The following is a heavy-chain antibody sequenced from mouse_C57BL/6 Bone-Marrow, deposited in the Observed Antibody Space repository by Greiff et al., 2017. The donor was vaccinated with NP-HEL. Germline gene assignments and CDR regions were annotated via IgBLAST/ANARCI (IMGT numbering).Heavy chain of an antibody. Sequence: QVQLQQSGAELVKPGASVKISCKASGYAFSSYWMNWVKERPGKGLEWNGQIYPGDGDTKYNGKFKGKATLTADKSSSTAYMQVSSLTSEDSAVYFCARGDYGSSRFGYAMDYWGQGTSVTVSS. V-gene: IGHV1-80*01. D-gene: IGHD1-1*01. J-gene: IGHJ4*01. CDR1: GYAFSSYW. CDR3: ARGDYGSSRFGYAMDY. CDR2: IYPGDGDT.